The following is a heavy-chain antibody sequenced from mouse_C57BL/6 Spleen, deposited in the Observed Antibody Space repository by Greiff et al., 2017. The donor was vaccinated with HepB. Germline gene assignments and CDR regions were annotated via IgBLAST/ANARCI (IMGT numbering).Heavy chain of an antibody. Sequence: EVQLQQSGPELVKPGASVKIPCKASGYTFTDYNMDWVKQSHGKSLEWIGDINPNNGGTIYNQKFKGKATLTVDKSSSTAYMELRSLTSEDTAVYYCARASLSDYYGSSYEFAYWGQGTLVTVSA. V-gene: IGHV1-18*01. J-gene: IGHJ3*01. CDR1: GYTFTDYN. D-gene: IGHD1-1*01. CDR3: ARASLSDYYGSSYEFAY. CDR2: INPNNGGT.